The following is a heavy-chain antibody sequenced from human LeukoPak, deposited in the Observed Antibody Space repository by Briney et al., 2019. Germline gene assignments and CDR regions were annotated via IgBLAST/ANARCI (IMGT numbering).Heavy chain of an antibody. CDR1: GFTFSSYG. CDR2: ISYDGSNK. J-gene: IGHJ4*02. V-gene: IGHV3-30*18. D-gene: IGHD6-19*01. Sequence: PGGTLRLSCAASGFTFSSYGMHWVRQAPGKGLEWVAVISYDGSNKYYADSVKGRFTISRDNSKNTLYLQMNSLRAEDTAVYYCAKDGDRDQWLVLGHFDYWGQGTLVTVSS. CDR3: AKDGDRDQWLVLGHFDY.